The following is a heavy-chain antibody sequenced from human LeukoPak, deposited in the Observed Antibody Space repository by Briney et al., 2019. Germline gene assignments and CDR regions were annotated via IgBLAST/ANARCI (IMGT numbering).Heavy chain of an antibody. CDR1: GFIFNNYG. CDR3: AKDWAPYCGGDCYFNY. V-gene: IGHV3-30*18. Sequence: PGGSLRLSCAASGFIFNNYGMHWVRQAPGKGLEWVAVISYDGSNKNYADSVKGRFTISRDSSKNTVYLQMNSLRVEDTAVYYCAKDWAPYCGGDCYFNYWGQGTQVTVSS. D-gene: IGHD2-21*02. J-gene: IGHJ4*02. CDR2: ISYDGSNK.